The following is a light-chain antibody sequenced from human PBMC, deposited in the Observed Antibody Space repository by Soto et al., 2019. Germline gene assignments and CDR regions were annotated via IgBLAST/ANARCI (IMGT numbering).Light chain of an antibody. CDR1: ALPNQY. CDR2: KDN. J-gene: IGLJ2*01. V-gene: IGLV3-25*03. Sequence: SYELTQPPSVSVSPGQTARITCSGDALPNQYTYWYQQRPGQAPMLVIYKDNKRPSGIPERFSGSSSGTTVTLTVSGVQAEDEADCYCQSADTSATYVVFGGGTKLTVL. CDR3: QSADTSATYVV.